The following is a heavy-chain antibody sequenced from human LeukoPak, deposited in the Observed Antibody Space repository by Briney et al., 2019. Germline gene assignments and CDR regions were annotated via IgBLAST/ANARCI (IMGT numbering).Heavy chain of an antibody. CDR3: ARQEDYDYVWGSYRYGY. CDR1: GYSFTNYW. J-gene: IGHJ4*02. CDR2: IYPGDSDT. D-gene: IGHD3-16*02. Sequence: GESLKISCQGSGYSFTNYWIGWVRQMPGKGLEWMGIIYPGDSDTRYSPSFQGQVTISADKSISTAYLQWSSLKASDTAMYYCARQEDYDYVWGSYRYGYWGQGTLVTVSS. V-gene: IGHV5-51*01.